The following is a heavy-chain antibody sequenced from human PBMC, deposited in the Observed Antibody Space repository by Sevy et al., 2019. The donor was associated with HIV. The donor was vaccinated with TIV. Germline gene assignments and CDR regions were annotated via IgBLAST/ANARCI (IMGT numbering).Heavy chain of an antibody. D-gene: IGHD3-22*01. CDR3: ATTEDYYDSSGCPFDY. V-gene: IGHV1-24*01. CDR2: FDPEDGET. J-gene: IGHJ4*02. CDR1: GYTLTELS. Sequence: ASVKVSCKVSGYTLTELSMHWVRQAPGKGLEWMGSFDPEDGETIYAQKFQGRVTMTEDTSADTAYMELSSLRSEDTAAYFCATTEDYYDSSGCPFDYWGQGTLVTVSS.